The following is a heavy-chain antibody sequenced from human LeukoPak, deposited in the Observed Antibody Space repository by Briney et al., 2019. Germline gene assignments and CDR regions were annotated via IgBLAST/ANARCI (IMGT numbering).Heavy chain of an antibody. J-gene: IGHJ4*02. CDR1: GVSISRYY. V-gene: IGHV4-4*07. D-gene: IGHD2-15*01. CDR2: IYSSGTT. Sequence: SETLSLTCPVSGVSISRYYWSWIRQPAGKGLEWIGRIYSSGTTNYNPSLKSRVTMSVDTSKNQLSLRLSSVTAADTAVYYCARDGRDCSGGSCFDWGQGTLVTVSS. CDR3: ARDGRDCSGGSCFD.